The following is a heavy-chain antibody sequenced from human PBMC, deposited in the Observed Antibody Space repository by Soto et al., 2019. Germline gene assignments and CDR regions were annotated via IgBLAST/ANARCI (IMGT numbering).Heavy chain of an antibody. D-gene: IGHD1-26*01. CDR1: GFTFSSYS. V-gene: IGHV3-21*01. CDR2: ISSSSSYI. Sequence: LSLTCAASGFTFSSYSMNWVRQAPGKGLEWVSSISSSSSYIYYADSVKGRFTISRDNAKNSLYLQMNSLRAEDTAVYYCARVKDAMGNAFDIWGQGTMVTVSS. J-gene: IGHJ3*02. CDR3: ARVKDAMGNAFDI.